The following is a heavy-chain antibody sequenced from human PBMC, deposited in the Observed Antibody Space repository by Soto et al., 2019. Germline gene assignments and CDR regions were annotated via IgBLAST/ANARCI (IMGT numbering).Heavy chain of an antibody. CDR3: ARAHYGDYGYGMDV. V-gene: IGHV4-30-4*01. CDR1: GGSISSGDYY. J-gene: IGHJ6*02. Sequence: SETLSLTCTVSGGSISSGDYYWSWIRQPPGKGLEWIGYIYYSGSTYYNPSLKSRVTISVDRSKNQFSLKLSSVTAADTAVYYCARAHYGDYGYGMDVWGQGTTVPVSS. D-gene: IGHD4-17*01. CDR2: IYYSGST.